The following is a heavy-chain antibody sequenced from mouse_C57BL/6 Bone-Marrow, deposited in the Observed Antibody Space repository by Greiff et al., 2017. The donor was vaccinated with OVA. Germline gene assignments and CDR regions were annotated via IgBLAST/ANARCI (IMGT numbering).Heavy chain of an antibody. D-gene: IGHD2-2*01. Sequence: LLESGAELARPGASVKLSCKASGYTFTSYGISWVKQRTGQGLEWIGEIYPRSGNTYYNEKFKGKATLTADKSSSTAYMELRSLTSEDSAVYFCARGLLWLRRGFAYWGQGTLVTVSA. J-gene: IGHJ3*01. CDR1: GYTFTSYG. V-gene: IGHV1-81*01. CDR2: IYPRSGNT. CDR3: ARGLLWLRRGFAY.